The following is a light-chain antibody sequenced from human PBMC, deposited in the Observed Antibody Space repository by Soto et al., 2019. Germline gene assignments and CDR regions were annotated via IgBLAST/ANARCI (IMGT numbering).Light chain of an antibody. V-gene: IGKV3-20*01. CDR2: DAS. CDR1: QSVTSSC. J-gene: IGKJ2*01. Sequence: IVLTQSPGTLSLSPGERATLSCRASQSVTSSCLAWYQQKPGQTPRLLIYDASSRATGIPDRFSGSGSGTDFTLTISRLETEDFAAYYCLQYGRLPNTFGQGTKLEIE. CDR3: LQYGRLPNT.